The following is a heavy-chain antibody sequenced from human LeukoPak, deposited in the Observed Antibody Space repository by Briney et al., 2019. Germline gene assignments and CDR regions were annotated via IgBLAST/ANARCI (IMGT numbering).Heavy chain of an antibody. V-gene: IGHV4-39*01. D-gene: IGHD3-22*01. CDR2: IYHSG. J-gene: IGHJ4*02. CDR3: ARWDGAGYYFGN. CDR1: GGSISSNGYY. Sequence: SETLSLTCTVSGGSISSNGYYWGWVRQPPGKGLEWIGSIYHSGNNPSLKSRVTISVDTSKNQFSLKLSSVTAADTAVYYCARWDGAGYYFGNWGQGTLVTVSS.